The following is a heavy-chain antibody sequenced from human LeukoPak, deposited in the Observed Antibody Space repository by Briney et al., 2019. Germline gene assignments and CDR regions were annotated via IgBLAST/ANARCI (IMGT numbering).Heavy chain of an antibody. Sequence: ASVKLSCKASGYTFTSYDINWVRKATGQGLEKMRWMNPNSGNTGFAQKFQGRVTITRNTSISTAYMELSSLRSEDTAVYDCARVVLDFIIGFDAWGKGTLVTVSS. V-gene: IGHV1-8*02. CDR1: GYTFTSYD. J-gene: IGHJ5*02. CDR2: MNPNSGNT. D-gene: IGHD2/OR15-2a*01. CDR3: ARVVLDFIIGFDA.